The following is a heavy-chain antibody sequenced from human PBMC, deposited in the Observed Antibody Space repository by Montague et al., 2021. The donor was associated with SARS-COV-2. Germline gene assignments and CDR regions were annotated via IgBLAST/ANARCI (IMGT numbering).Heavy chain of an antibody. CDR1: GDSVSSNIAT. CDR3: ARAYCGGDCYFYWYFDL. J-gene: IGHJ2*01. V-gene: IGHV6-1*01. Sequence: CAISGDSVSSNIATWNWIRQSPSRGLEWLGRTYYRSKWYNDYAVSVKSQVIINPDTSNNRISLQLNSVTPEDMAVYYCARAYCGGDCYFYWYFDLWGRGTLVTVSS. CDR2: TYYRSKWYN. D-gene: IGHD2-21*02.